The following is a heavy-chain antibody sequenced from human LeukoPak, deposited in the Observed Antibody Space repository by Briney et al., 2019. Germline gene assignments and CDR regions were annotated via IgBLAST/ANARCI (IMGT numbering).Heavy chain of an antibody. Sequence: GGSLKLSCVASGFTFSGSAMHWVRQASGKGLEWVARIRSKAGSYATEYAASVKGRFTISREDSKNTAYLQMNSLKTEDTAVYYCTGGTTVTTLDYWGQGTLVTV. CDR3: TGGTTVTTLDY. D-gene: IGHD4-17*01. V-gene: IGHV3-73*01. CDR2: IRSKAGSYAT. CDR1: GFTFSGSA. J-gene: IGHJ4*02.